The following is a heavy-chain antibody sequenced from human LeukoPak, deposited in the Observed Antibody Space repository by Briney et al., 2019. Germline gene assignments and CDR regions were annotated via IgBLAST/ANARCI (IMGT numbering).Heavy chain of an antibody. CDR2: IYNSGST. Sequence: SETLSLTCTVSGGSISSYYWSWIRQPPGKGLEWIGYIYNSGSTNYNPSLKSRVMISVDTPKNQFSLKLSTVTAADTAVYFCAGRSRSGWYYDYWGQGTLVTVSS. CDR3: AGRSRSGWYYDY. J-gene: IGHJ4*02. V-gene: IGHV4-59*01. D-gene: IGHD6-19*01. CDR1: GGSISSYY.